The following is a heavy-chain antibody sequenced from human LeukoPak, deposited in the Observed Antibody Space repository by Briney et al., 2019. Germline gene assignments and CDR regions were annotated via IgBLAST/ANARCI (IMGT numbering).Heavy chain of an antibody. V-gene: IGHV4-4*07. Sequence: SETLSLTCTVSGGSISSYYWSWIRQPAGKGLEWIGRIYTSGSTNYNPSLKSRVTMSVDTSKNQFSLKLSSVTAADTAVYYCAKDCNAVTRSYFDYWGQGTLVTVSS. CDR2: IYTSGST. CDR1: GGSISSYY. D-gene: IGHD4-17*01. J-gene: IGHJ4*02. CDR3: AKDCNAVTRSYFDY.